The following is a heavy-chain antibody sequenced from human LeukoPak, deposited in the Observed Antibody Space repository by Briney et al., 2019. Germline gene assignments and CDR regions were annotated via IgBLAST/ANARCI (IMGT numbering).Heavy chain of an antibody. D-gene: IGHD3-10*01. J-gene: IGHJ4*02. V-gene: IGHV4-59*01. CDR1: GGSISSYY. CDR2: IYYSGST. Sequence: PSETLSLTCTVSGGSISSYYWSWIRQPPGKGLEWIGYIYYSGSTNYNPSPKSRVTISVDTSKNQFSLKLSSVTAADTAVYYCARQTWFGELFLWGQGTLVTVSS. CDR3: ARQTWFGELFL.